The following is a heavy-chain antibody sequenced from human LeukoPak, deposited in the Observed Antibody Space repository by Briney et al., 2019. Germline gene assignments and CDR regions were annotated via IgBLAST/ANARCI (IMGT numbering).Heavy chain of an antibody. Sequence: SVKVSCKASGGTFSSYAISWVRQAPGQGLEWMGGIIPILGTANYAQKLQGRVTITADESTSTAYMELSSLRSEDTAVYYCARDGITMVRGVIISNNWFDPWGQGTLVTVSS. V-gene: IGHV1-69*13. CDR1: GGTFSSYA. J-gene: IGHJ5*02. D-gene: IGHD3-10*01. CDR2: IIPILGTA. CDR3: ARDGITMVRGVIISNNWFDP.